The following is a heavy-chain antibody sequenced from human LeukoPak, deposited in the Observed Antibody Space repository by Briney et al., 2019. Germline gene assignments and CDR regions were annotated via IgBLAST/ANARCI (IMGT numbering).Heavy chain of an antibody. D-gene: IGHD2-8*01. CDR2: ISAMCGTA. Sequence: SVTVSCKASGGTFSSYALSWVRQAPGKGLEWVGGISAMCGTANYAQKFQGRVTLTTDESTSTAYMELRSLRSEDTAMSDCARASGVSYYHYYYMDVWGEGTTVTVSS. CDR3: ARASGVSYYHYYYMDV. CDR1: GGTFSSYA. V-gene: IGHV1-69*05. J-gene: IGHJ6*03.